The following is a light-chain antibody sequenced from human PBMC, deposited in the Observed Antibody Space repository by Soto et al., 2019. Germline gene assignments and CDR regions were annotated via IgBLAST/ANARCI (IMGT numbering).Light chain of an antibody. J-gene: IGLJ2*01. CDR1: SSDVGGYNY. CDR3: CSYAGTYTEV. Sequence: QSALTQPRSVSGSPGQAVTISCTGTSSDVGGYNYVSWYQQYAGKTPKLLIYDVSKRPSGVPDRFSGSKSGNTASLSISWLQAEDEADYYCCSYAGTYTEVFGGGTQLTVL. V-gene: IGLV2-11*01. CDR2: DVS.